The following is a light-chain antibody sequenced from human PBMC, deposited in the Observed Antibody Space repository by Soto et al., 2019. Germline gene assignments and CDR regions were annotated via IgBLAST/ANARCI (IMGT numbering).Light chain of an antibody. Sequence: QSVLTQPPSASGSPGQSVTISCTGTSSDVGGYNYVSWYQQHPGKAPKLMIYEVSKRPSGVPDRFSGSKSGNMASLTASGLQPEDEADYYCSSYAGSNKSVFGTGTKVTVL. CDR2: EVS. J-gene: IGLJ1*01. CDR1: SSDVGGYNY. V-gene: IGLV2-8*01. CDR3: SSYAGSNKSV.